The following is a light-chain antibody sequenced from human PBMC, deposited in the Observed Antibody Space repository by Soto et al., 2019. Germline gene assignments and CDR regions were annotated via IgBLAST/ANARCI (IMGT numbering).Light chain of an antibody. Sequence: EIVLTQSPGTLSLSPGERATLSCRASQSVSSSYLAWYQQKPGQAPRLLIYGASSRDTGIPDRFSGRGSGTDFTLTISRLESEDFAVYYCQQYGSSPPWTFGQGTKVEIK. J-gene: IGKJ1*01. CDR3: QQYGSSPPWT. V-gene: IGKV3-20*01. CDR2: GAS. CDR1: QSVSSSY.